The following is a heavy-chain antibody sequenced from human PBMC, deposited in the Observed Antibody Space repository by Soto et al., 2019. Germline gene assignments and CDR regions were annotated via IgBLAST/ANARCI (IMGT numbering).Heavy chain of an antibody. CDR3: ARVLIAAYYYGSGNFDY. CDR2: INSDGSST. CDR1: GFTFSSYW. Sequence: EVQLVESGGGLVQPGGSLRLSRAASGFTFSSYWMHWVRQAPGKGLVWVSRINSDGSSTSYADSVKGRFTISRDNAKNTLYLQMNSLRAEDTAVYYCARVLIAAYYYGSGNFDYWGQGTLVTVSS. V-gene: IGHV3-74*01. J-gene: IGHJ4*02. D-gene: IGHD3-10*01.